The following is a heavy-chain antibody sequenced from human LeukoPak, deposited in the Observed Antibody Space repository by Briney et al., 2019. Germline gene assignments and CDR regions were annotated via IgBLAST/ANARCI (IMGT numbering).Heavy chain of an antibody. CDR1: GFTFSNYW. D-gene: IGHD1-26*01. J-gene: IGHJ4*02. CDR3: ARDALVRTTRYYFDS. CDR2: IKQDGSQK. Sequence: AGSLRLSCAASGFTFSNYWVTWVRQAPGKGLEWVANIKQDGSQKYYVDSVKGRFTISRDNAKNSLYLQMNGLRAEDTAVYYCARDALVRTTRYYFDSWGQGTMVTVSS. V-gene: IGHV3-7*01.